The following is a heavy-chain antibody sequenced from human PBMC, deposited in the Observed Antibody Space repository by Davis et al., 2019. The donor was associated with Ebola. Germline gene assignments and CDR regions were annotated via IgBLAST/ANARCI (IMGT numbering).Heavy chain of an antibody. CDR2: INGYNGNT. J-gene: IGHJ4*02. Sequence: ASVKVSCKTSGYTFSSYGISWVRQAPGQGLEWMGWINGYNGNTNYAQKLQGRVTMTTDTSTSTAYMELRSLISDDTSVYYCARDTVAGTLGYWGQGTLVTVSS. CDR1: GYTFSSYG. V-gene: IGHV1-18*01. D-gene: IGHD6-19*01. CDR3: ARDTVAGTLGY.